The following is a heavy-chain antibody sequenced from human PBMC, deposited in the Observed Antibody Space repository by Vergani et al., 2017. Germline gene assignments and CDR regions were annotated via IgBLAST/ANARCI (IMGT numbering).Heavy chain of an antibody. Sequence: QVQLVESGGGVVQPGRSLRLSCAASGFTFSSYAMHWVRQAPGKGLEWVAVISYDGSNKYYADSVKGRFTISRDNSKNTLYLQMNSLRAEDTAVYYCARDRGYSGSYYDYGGQGTLVTVSS. CDR3: ARDRGYSGSYYDY. J-gene: IGHJ4*02. CDR2: ISYDGSNK. V-gene: IGHV3-30-3*01. CDR1: GFTFSSYA. D-gene: IGHD1-26*01.